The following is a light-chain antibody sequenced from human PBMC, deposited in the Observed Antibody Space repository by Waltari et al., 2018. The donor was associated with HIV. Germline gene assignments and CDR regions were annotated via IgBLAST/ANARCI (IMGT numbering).Light chain of an antibody. CDR3: ASHAGSKDV. J-gene: IGLJ2*01. CDR1: ISTIGASHY. Sequence: QSALTPPPSASGSPGQPVTIPCTGTISTIGASHYVSWLQQHPGKAPKLMIFDVSKRPSGVPDRFSGSKSGNTASLTVSGLQAEDEADYYCASHAGSKDVFGGGTKLTVL. CDR2: DVS. V-gene: IGLV2-8*01.